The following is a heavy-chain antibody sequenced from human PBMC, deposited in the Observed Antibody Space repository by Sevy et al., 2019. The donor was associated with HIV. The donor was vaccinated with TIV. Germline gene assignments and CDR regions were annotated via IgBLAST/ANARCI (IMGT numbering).Heavy chain of an antibody. CDR1: GGSISSSSYY. J-gene: IGHJ4*02. CDR2: IYYSGST. Sequence: SETLSLTYTVSGGSISSSSYYWGWIRQPPGKGLEWIGSIYYSGSTYYNPSLKSRVTISVGTSKNQFSLKLSSVTAADTAVYYCARHFGYSSGWPFDYWGQGTLVTVSS. D-gene: IGHD6-19*01. CDR3: ARHFGYSSGWPFDY. V-gene: IGHV4-39*01.